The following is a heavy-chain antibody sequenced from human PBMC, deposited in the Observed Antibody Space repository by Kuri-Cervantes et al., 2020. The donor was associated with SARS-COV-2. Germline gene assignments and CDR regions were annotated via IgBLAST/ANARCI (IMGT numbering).Heavy chain of an antibody. Sequence: GESLKSSCAASGTTFSSYAMSWVRQAPGKGLEWGSAISGSGGSTYYADSVKGRFTISRDNSKNTLYLQMNSLRAEDTAVYYCAKDGRLIAARLPRPGQTYFDYWGQGTLVTVSS. J-gene: IGHJ4*02. CDR3: AKDGRLIAARLPRPGQTYFDY. D-gene: IGHD6-6*01. CDR2: ISGSGGST. V-gene: IGHV3-23*01. CDR1: GTTFSSYA.